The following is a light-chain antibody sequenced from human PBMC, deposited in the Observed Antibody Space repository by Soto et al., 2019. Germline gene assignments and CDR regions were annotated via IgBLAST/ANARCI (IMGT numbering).Light chain of an antibody. V-gene: IGKV3-15*01. CDR2: DAS. Sequence: VVMTHSPATLSASPSQRFTLSSRASQSVTTNLAWYQHKPGQSPRLLISDASTGASGIPPRFSGSGSGTEFTLTIDGLQSADFAVYYCQQYDRWPVTFGGGTKVDIK. CDR1: QSVTTN. CDR3: QQYDRWPVT. J-gene: IGKJ4*01.